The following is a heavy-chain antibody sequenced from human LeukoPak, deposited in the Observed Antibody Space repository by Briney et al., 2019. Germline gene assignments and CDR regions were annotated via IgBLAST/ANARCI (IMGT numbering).Heavy chain of an antibody. J-gene: IGHJ4*02. Sequence: SETLSLTCAVYGGSFSGYFWTWIRQPPGKGLEWIGEINHSGSTNYNPSLKSRVTISIDTSNNHFSLKLSSVTAADTAVYYCAREGGPYRPLDYSGQGTLVTVSS. V-gene: IGHV4-34*01. CDR1: GGSFSGYF. CDR3: AREGGPYRPLDY. CDR2: INHSGST.